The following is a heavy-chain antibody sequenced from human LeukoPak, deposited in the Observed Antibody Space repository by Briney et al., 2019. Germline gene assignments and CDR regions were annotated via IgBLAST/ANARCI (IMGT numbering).Heavy chain of an antibody. Sequence: GGSLRLSCAASGFTFSSYAMHWVRQAPGKGLEWVAVISYDGSNKYYADSVKGRFTISRDNSKNTLYLQMNSLRAEDTAVYYCARDSGSDSGSGYYFDYWGRGTLVTVSS. CDR3: ARDSGSDSGSGYYFDY. D-gene: IGHD3-22*01. CDR1: GFTFSSYA. CDR2: ISYDGSNK. V-gene: IGHV3-30*01. J-gene: IGHJ4*02.